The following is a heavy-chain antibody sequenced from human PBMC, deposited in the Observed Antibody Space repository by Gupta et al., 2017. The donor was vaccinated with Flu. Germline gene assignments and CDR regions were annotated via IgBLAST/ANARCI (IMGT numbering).Heavy chain of an antibody. Sequence: PGGTFSSYAISWVRQAPGQGLEWMGGIIPIFGTANYAQKFQGRVTITADKSTSTAYMELSSLRSEDTAVYYCARDGSNVDTAMVNSWGQGTLVTVSS. CDR2: IIPIFGTA. D-gene: IGHD5-18*01. V-gene: IGHV1-69*06. CDR1: GGTFSSYA. CDR3: ARDGSNVDTAMVNS. J-gene: IGHJ4*02.